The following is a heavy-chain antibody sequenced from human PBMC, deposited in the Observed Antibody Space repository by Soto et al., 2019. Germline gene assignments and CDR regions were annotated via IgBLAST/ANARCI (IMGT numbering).Heavy chain of an antibody. CDR2: INPGSGDT. V-gene: IGHV1-8*01. J-gene: IGHJ4*02. CDR1: GYSFTNND. Sequence: ASVKVSCKASGYSFTNNDVSFVRQATGQGLEWIGWINPGSGDTGYAQKFQGRVTMTRDISIATAYMELSSLRSDDTAIYYCARAPGLERRLAYFDYWGQGTLVTVSS. CDR3: ARAPGLERRLAYFDY. D-gene: IGHD1-1*01.